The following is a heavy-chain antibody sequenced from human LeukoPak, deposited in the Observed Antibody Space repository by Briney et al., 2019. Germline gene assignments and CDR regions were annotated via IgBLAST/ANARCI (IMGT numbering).Heavy chain of an antibody. V-gene: IGHV4-59*01. Sequence: PSETLSLTCTVSGGSISSYYWSWIRQPPGKGLEWIGYIYYSGSTNYNRSLKSRVTISVDTSKNQFSLKLSSVTAPDTAVYYCARDLMDDAFDIWGQGTMVTVSS. D-gene: IGHD3-10*01. CDR1: GGSISSYY. J-gene: IGHJ3*02. CDR2: IYYSGST. CDR3: ARDLMDDAFDI.